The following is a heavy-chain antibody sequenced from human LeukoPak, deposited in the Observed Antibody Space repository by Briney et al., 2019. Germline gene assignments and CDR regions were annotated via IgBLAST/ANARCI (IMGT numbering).Heavy chain of an antibody. V-gene: IGHV3-7*01. CDR1: GFTFSTSW. D-gene: IGHD5-12*01. CDR3: ARDPGYSGSDL. J-gene: IGHJ4*02. Sequence: PGGSLRLSCAASGFTFSTSWMSWVRQAPGRGLEWLANINQGGSEKYYVDSVRGRFTISRDNAENSLFLQMNSLRAEDTAVYYCARDPGYSGSDLWGQGTLVTVPS. CDR2: INQGGSEK.